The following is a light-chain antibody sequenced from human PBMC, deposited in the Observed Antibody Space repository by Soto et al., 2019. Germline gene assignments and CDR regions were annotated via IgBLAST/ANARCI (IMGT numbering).Light chain of an antibody. CDR2: RTS. V-gene: IGKV3-15*01. Sequence: EIVMTQSPATLSVSPGASATLSCRASQSISSNLAWYQQRPGQAPRLLMFRTSSRATGFPARFSGSGSGTEFTLTITSLQSEDLAVYYCQEYNNWRPITFGGGTKVDIK. CDR1: QSISSN. CDR3: QEYNNWRPIT. J-gene: IGKJ4*01.